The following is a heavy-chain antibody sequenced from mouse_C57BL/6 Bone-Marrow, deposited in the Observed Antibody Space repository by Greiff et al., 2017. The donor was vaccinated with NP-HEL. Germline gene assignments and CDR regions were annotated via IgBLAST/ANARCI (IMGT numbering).Heavy chain of an antibody. J-gene: IGHJ4*01. D-gene: IGHD2-5*01. CDR3: TIYYSNLYAMDY. CDR1: GFTIKDDY. V-gene: IGHV14-4*01. CDR2: IDPENGDT. Sequence: VQLQQSGADLVRPGASVKLSCTASGFTIKDDYMHWVKQRPEQGLEWIGWIDPENGDTEYASKFQGKATIPADTSSNTAYLQLSSLTSEDTAVYNCTIYYSNLYAMDYWGQGTSLTVSS.